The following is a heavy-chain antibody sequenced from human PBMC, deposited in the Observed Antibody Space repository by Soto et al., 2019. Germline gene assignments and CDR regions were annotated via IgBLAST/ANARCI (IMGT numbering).Heavy chain of an antibody. D-gene: IGHD2-15*01. CDR3: AGPAGNCSGGSCHDAIDI. CDR1: GFTFSSYG. Sequence: PGGSLRLSCAASGFTFSSYGMHWVRQAPGKGLEWVAVIWYDGSNKYYADSVKGRFTISRDNSKNTLYLQMNSLRAEDTAVYYCAGPAGNCSGGSCHDAIDIWGQGTMVTVSS. J-gene: IGHJ3*02. CDR2: IWYDGSNK. V-gene: IGHV3-33*01.